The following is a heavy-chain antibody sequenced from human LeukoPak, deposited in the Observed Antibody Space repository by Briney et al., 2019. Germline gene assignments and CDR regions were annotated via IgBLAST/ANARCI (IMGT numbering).Heavy chain of an antibody. J-gene: IGHJ4*02. D-gene: IGHD3-22*01. V-gene: IGHV4-38-2*02. Sequence: PSETLSLTCTVSGGSISSYYWGWIRQPPGKGLEWIGSIYHSGSTYYNPSLKSRVTISVDTSKNQFSLKLSSVTAADTAVYYCARGYDSSGYYPDYWGQGTLVTVSS. CDR3: ARGYDSSGYYPDY. CDR2: IYHSGST. CDR1: GGSISSYY.